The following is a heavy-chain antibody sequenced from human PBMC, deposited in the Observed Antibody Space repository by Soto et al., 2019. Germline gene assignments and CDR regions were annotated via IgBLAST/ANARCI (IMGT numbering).Heavy chain of an antibody. CDR2: ISGSGGTT. D-gene: IGHD6-19*01. V-gene: IGHV3-23*01. J-gene: IGHJ4*02. CDR3: AKTAGVALAGWVGS. CDR1: GFTFSRYA. Sequence: EVQLLESGGGLAQPGGSLRLSCAASGFTFSRYALSWVRQAPGKGLEWVSGISGSGGTTDYADSVEGRFTISRDNSKTTVYQQMSSLHVENMAVYYCAKTAGVALAGWVGSWGQGTMVTVSS.